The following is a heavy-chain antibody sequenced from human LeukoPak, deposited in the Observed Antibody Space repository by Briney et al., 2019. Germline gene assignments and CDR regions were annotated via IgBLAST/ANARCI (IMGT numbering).Heavy chain of an antibody. CDR2: IYSSGST. CDR3: AKVASVGGWHPFDY. V-gene: IGHV3-53*01. Sequence: PGGSLRLSCAASGFNVSNNYMTWVRQAPGKGLEWVSLIYSSGSTYYADSVKGRFTISRDNSKNTLYLQMNSLRAEDTAVYYCAKVASVGGWHPFDYWGQGTLVTVSS. J-gene: IGHJ4*02. CDR1: GFNVSNNY. D-gene: IGHD6-19*01.